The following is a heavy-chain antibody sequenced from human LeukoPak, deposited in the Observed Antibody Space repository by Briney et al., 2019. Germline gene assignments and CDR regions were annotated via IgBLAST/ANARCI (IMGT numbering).Heavy chain of an antibody. CDR3: ARDGGGAAAGRFQFDP. V-gene: IGHV3-21*04. Sequence: GGSLRLSCAASGFTFSSYAMSWVRQAPGKGLEWVSAISSSGSTIYYADSVKGRFTISRDNAKNSLYLQMNSLRAEDTAVYYCARDGGGAAAGRFQFDPWGQGTLVTVSS. CDR1: GFTFSSYA. CDR2: ISSSGSTI. D-gene: IGHD6-13*01. J-gene: IGHJ5*02.